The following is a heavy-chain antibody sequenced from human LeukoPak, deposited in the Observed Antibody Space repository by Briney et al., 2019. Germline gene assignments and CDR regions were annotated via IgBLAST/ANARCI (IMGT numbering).Heavy chain of an antibody. CDR2: INPNSGGT. V-gene: IGHV1-2*02. CDR1: GGTFSSYA. Sequence: ASVKVSCKASGGTFSSYAISWVRQAPGQGLEWMGWINPNSGGTNYAQKFQGRVTMTRDTSISTAYMELNRLRSDDTAVYYCARGRRFDPWGQGTLVTVSS. J-gene: IGHJ5*02. CDR3: ARGRRFDP.